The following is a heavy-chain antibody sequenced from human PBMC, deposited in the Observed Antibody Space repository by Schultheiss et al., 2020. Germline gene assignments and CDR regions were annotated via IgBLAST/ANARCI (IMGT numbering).Heavy chain of an antibody. Sequence: GGSLRLSCAASGFTFSSYGMHWVRQAPGKGLEWVAVISYDGSNKYYADSVKGRFTISRDNSKNTLYLQMNSLRAEDTAVYYCARAGVRGVADAFDIWGQGTMVTVSS. CDR3: ARAGVRGVADAFDI. D-gene: IGHD3-10*01. CDR1: GFTFSSYG. J-gene: IGHJ3*02. CDR2: ISYDGSNK. V-gene: IGHV3-30*19.